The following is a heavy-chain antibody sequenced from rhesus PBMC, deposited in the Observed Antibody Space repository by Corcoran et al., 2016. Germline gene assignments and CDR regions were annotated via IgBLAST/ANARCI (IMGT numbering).Heavy chain of an antibody. CDR2: IEGDTGST. Sequence: QVQLQESGPGLVRPSETLSLTCAVSVDSFRSHWWSWIRPPPVNGLERSGEIEGDTGSTNCNPCRKSRVTMSKDAAKKQVSRRLSSLAAADTAVYACARAAGGADGPFFDPWGQGVLVTVSS. CDR3: ARAAGGADGPFFDP. D-gene: IGHD6-25*01. V-gene: IGHV4-80*01. J-gene: IGHJ4*01. CDR1: VDSFRSHW.